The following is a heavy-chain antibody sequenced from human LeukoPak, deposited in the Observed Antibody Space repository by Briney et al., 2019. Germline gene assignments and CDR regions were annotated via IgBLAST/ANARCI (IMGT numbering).Heavy chain of an antibody. CDR2: INPDIGGT. V-gene: IGHV1-2*02. CDR1: GYTFTGYY. D-gene: IGHD3-10*01. Sequence: SVKGACKASGYTFTGYYMHWVGQAPGQGLEWMGCINPDIGGTNYAQKFQGRVTMTRDTSLRPDYMELSRLRSADTAVYYCASGNWHLTMVRGVIHPLYWGQGSLVTVPS. J-gene: IGHJ4*02. CDR3: ASGNWHLTMVRGVIHPLY.